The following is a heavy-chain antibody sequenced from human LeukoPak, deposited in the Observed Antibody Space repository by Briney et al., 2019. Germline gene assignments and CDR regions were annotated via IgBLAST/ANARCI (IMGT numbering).Heavy chain of an antibody. CDR3: AKDFWPTAMIVVVIGGYYFDY. J-gene: IGHJ4*02. CDR1: GFTFSSYA. V-gene: IGHV3-23*01. CDR2: ISGSGGST. Sequence: GGSLRLSCAASGFTFSSYAMSWVRQAPGKGLEWVSAISGSGGSTYYADSVKGRLTISRDNSKNTLYLQMNSLRAEDTAVYYCAKDFWPTAMIVVVIGGYYFDYWGQGTLVTVSS. D-gene: IGHD3-22*01.